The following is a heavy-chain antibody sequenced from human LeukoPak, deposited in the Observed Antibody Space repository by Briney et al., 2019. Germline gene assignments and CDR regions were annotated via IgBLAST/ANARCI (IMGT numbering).Heavy chain of an antibody. D-gene: IGHD5-24*01. V-gene: IGHV1-2*06. J-gene: IGHJ3*02. Sequence: ASVKVSCKASGYTFTGNYMNWVRQAPGQGLEWMGRINPNSGGTNYAQKFQGRVTMTRDTSISTAYMELSRLRSDDTAVYYCARVGDGLNDAFDIWGRGTMVTVSS. CDR1: GYTFTGNY. CDR3: ARVGDGLNDAFDI. CDR2: INPNSGGT.